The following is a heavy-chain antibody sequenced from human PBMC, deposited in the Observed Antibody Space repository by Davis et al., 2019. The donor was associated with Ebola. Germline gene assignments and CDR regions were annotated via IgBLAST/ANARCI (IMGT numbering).Heavy chain of an antibody. CDR3: ARSMVDFDY. CDR2: IKQDGSEK. J-gene: IGHJ4*02. Sequence: GESLKISCAVSGFTFSDYGVSWVRQAPGKGLEWVANIKQDGSEKYYVDSVKGRFTISRDNAKNSLYLQMNSLRAEDTAVYYCARSMVDFDYWGQGTLVTVSS. CDR1: GFTFSDYG. V-gene: IGHV3-7*01. D-gene: IGHD3-10*01.